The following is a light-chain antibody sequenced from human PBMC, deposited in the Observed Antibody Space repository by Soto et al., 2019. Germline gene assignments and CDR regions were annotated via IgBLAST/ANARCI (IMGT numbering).Light chain of an antibody. Sequence: EIVLTQSPATLSLSPGERATLSCGASQNVSNSYLAWYQQKPGLAPRLLIYDASSRAIGIPDRLSGSGTGADFTRTFSRLEPEDFAVYYCQQYGTSRWTCGQGTKVEIK. V-gene: IGKV3D-20*01. CDR3: QQYGTSRWT. J-gene: IGKJ1*01. CDR2: DAS. CDR1: QNVSNSY.